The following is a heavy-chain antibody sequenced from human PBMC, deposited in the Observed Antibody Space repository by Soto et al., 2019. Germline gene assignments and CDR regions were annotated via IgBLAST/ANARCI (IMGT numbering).Heavy chain of an antibody. CDR2: IYYSGST. J-gene: IGHJ3*02. CDR1: GGSISNYY. D-gene: IGHD4-17*01. Sequence: XETLSLPFTVSGGSISNYYWSWIRQPPGKGLDWIGYIYYSGSTNYNPSLKSRVTISVDMSKNQFSLKLSSVTAADTAVYYCARAGYGGNYDAFDIWGQGTMVTVSS. V-gene: IGHV4-59*01. CDR3: ARAGYGGNYDAFDI.